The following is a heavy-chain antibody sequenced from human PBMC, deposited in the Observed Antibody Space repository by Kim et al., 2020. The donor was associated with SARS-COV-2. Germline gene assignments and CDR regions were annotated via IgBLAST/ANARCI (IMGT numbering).Heavy chain of an antibody. CDR1: GFTFSSYA. CDR2: ISYDGSNK. D-gene: IGHD3-3*01. V-gene: IGHV3-30*04. J-gene: IGHJ4*02. CDR3: ARDRLFLGGNSGYFDY. Sequence: GGSLRLSCAASGFTFSSYAMHWVRQAPGKGLEWVAVISYDGSNKYYADSVKGRFTISRDNSKNTLYLQMNSLRAEDTAVYYCARDRLFLGGNSGYFDYWGQGTLVTVSS.